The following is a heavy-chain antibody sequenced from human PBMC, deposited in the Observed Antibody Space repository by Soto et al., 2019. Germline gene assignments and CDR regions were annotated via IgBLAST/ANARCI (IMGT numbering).Heavy chain of an antibody. Sequence: HSGTLSITCAVCGGSFSGYSWSWIRQPPGKGLEWIGYIYYSGSTNYNPSLKSRVTISVDTSKNQFSLKLSSVTAADTAAYYCARDRGYDTTGEWYYYYYMDVWGKGTTVTVSS. V-gene: IGHV4-59*01. D-gene: IGHD5-12*01. CDR3: ARDRGYDTTGEWYYYYYMDV. J-gene: IGHJ6*03. CDR2: IYYSGST. CDR1: GGSFSGYS.